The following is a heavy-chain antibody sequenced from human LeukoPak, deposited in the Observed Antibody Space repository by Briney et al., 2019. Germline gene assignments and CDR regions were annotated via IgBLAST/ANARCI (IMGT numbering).Heavy chain of an antibody. J-gene: IGHJ4*02. CDR3: ASLAKKATDGLGSEFDY. CDR1: GFTFSSYS. CDR2: ISSSSSYI. D-gene: IGHD3-10*01. V-gene: IGHV3-21*01. Sequence: GGSLRLSCAASGFTFSSYSMNWVRQAPGKGLEWVSSISSSSSYIYYADSVKGRFTISRDNAKNSLYLQMNSLRAEDTAVYYCASLAKKATDGLGSEFDYWGQGTLVTVSS.